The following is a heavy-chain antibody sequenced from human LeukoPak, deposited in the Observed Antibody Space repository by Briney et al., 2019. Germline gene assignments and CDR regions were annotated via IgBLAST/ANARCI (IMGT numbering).Heavy chain of an antibody. V-gene: IGHV1-2*02. CDR2: INPNSGGT. Sequence: ASVKVSCKSSGYTFNSYGITWVRQAPGQGLEWMGWINPNSGGTNYAQKFQGRVTMTRDTSISTAYMELSRLRSDDTAVYYCARVGSSWIPYFDYWGQGTLVTVSS. CDR1: GYTFNSYG. CDR3: ARVGSSWIPYFDY. J-gene: IGHJ4*02. D-gene: IGHD6-13*01.